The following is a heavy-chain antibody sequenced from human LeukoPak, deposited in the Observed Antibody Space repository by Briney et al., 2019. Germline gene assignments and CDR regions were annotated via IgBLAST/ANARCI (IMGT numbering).Heavy chain of an antibody. J-gene: IGHJ4*02. Sequence: PGRSLRLSCAASGFTFSSYAMHWVRQAPGKGLEWVAVISYDGSNKYYADSVKGRFTISRDNSKNSLYLQMNSLRAEDTAVYYCARSLWELDYWGQGTLVTVSS. CDR1: GFTFSSYA. V-gene: IGHV3-30-3*01. CDR3: ARSLWELDY. CDR2: ISYDGSNK. D-gene: IGHD1-26*01.